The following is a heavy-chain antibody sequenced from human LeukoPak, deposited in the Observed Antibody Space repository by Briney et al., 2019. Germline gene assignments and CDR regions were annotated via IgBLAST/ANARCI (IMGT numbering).Heavy chain of an antibody. CDR1: GYTFTSYG. J-gene: IGHJ4*02. CDR3: ARGTRGGYYDILTGRNLHYFDN. V-gene: IGHV1-18*01. CDR2: ISAYNGNT. Sequence: ASVKVSCKASGYTFTSYGLSWVRQAPGQGLEWMGWISAYNGNTNYAQKLQDRVTMTTDTSTSTAYMELRSLRSDDTAVYYCARGTRGGYYDILTGRNLHYFDNWGQGTLVTVSS. D-gene: IGHD3-9*01.